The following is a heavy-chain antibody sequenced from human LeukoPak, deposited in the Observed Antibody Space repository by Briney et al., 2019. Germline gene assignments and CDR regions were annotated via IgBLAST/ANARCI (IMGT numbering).Heavy chain of an antibody. CDR2: INSDGSST. V-gene: IGHV3-74*01. CDR1: GFTFSTYW. J-gene: IGHJ3*02. Sequence: PGGSLRLSCAASGFTFSTYWMHWVRHAPGTGPVWVSRINSDGSSTTYADSVKGRFTISRDNAKNTLSLQMNSLRAEDTAVYYCTRQQLDAFDIWGPGTMVTVSS. D-gene: IGHD6-13*01. CDR3: TRQQLDAFDI.